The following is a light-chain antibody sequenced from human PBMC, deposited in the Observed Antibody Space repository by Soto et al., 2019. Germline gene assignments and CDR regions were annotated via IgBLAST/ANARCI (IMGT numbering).Light chain of an antibody. CDR2: GAS. CDR1: QSVRTK. J-gene: IGKJ5*01. CDR3: QQYNSWPPIT. V-gene: IGKV3-15*01. Sequence: EIVMTQSPDTLYVSPGVGATLSCRASQSVRTKLAWYQQKAGQAPRLLIYGASTRATGIPDRFSGSGSGTEFTLTISSLQSEDFAVYYCQQYNSWPPITFGQGTRLEIK.